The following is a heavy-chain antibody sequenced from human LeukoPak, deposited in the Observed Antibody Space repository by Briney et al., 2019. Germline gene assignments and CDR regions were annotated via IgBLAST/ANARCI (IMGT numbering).Heavy chain of an antibody. CDR3: ASGSLIPADY. J-gene: IGHJ4*02. CDR1: GFTFSSYA. D-gene: IGHD1-26*01. Sequence: GGSLRLSCAASGFTFSSYAMHWVRQAPGKGLEWVVVISYDGSNKYYADSVKGRFTISRDNSKNTLYLQMNSLRAEDTAVYYCASGSLIPADYWGQGTLVTVSS. CDR2: ISYDGSNK. V-gene: IGHV3-30*01.